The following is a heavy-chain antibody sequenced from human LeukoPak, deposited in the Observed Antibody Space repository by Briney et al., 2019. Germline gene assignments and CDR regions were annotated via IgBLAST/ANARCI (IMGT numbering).Heavy chain of an antibody. CDR2: IIPIFGTA. D-gene: IGHD5-18*01. V-gene: IGHV1-69*01. CDR1: GGTFSSYA. CDR3: ARCKYSYGHHLDY. Sequence: SVKVSCEASGGTFSSYAISWVRQAPGQGLEWMGGIIPIFGTANYAQKFQGRVTITADESTSTAYMELSSLRSEDTAVYYCARCKYSYGHHLDYWGQGTLVTVSS. J-gene: IGHJ4*02.